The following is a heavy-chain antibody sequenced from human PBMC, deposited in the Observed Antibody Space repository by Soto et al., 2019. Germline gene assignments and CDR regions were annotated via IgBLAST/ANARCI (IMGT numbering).Heavy chain of an antibody. V-gene: IGHV1-46*01. J-gene: IGHJ4*02. D-gene: IGHD6-19*01. CDR1: GYTFTNYY. Sequence: QVQLVQSGAEVKKPGASVKVSCKASGYTFTNYYIHWVRQAPGQGLEWMGMINPSGGSTSYTRRFQGRVTLTRDTSTSTVYMELSSLRSEDTAVYYCARESQSSGWSWFHYWGQGTLVTVSS. CDR2: INPSGGST. CDR3: ARESQSSGWSWFHY.